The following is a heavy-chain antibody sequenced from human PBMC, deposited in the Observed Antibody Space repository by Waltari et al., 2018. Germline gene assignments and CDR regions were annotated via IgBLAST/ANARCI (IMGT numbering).Heavy chain of an antibody. Sequence: QVHLVESGGGVVQPGRSLRLSCAASGSPFSGYAMHWTRQPPGKGLEWLTVISNDGRDIYYAASVKGRSTVPRNISETTPYLQMNGLTVGDSSIYYCTREPWGGWGTFDLWGRGTLITVSS. CDR2: ISNDGRDI. CDR3: TREPWGGWGTFDL. V-gene: IGHV3-30*17. D-gene: IGHD3-16*01. J-gene: IGHJ4*02. CDR1: GSPFSGYA.